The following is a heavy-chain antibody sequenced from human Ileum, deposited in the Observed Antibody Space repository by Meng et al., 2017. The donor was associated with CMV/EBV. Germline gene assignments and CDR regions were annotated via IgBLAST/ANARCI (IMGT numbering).Heavy chain of an antibody. CDR2: IGTSTTHI. V-gene: IGHV3-21*01. Sequence: EVQLVDSGGXLVKPGGSLRLSCAASGFTFSAYSLTWVRQAPGKGLEWVSFIGTSTTHIYYADSMKGRFTISRDNARNSVFLQMSSLRVEDTAVYYCARAYYDSTAAAYDYWGQGTLVTVSS. J-gene: IGHJ4*02. D-gene: IGHD3-22*01. CDR3: ARAYYDSTAAAYDY. CDR1: GFTFSAYS.